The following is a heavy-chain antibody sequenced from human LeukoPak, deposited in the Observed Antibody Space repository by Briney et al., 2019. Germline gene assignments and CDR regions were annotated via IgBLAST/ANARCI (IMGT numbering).Heavy chain of an antibody. Sequence: GGSLRLSCAVSGLTFSSSWMDWVRQAPGKGLEWVASINPDGNKKYSADSVKGRFTISRDNSKNTLYLQMNSLRAEDTAVYYCARGSLGRITIFGVVISGSDYGMDVWGQGTTVTVS. V-gene: IGHV3-7*03. CDR2: INPDGNKK. D-gene: IGHD3-3*01. CDR1: GLTFSSSW. CDR3: ARGSLGRITIFGVVISGSDYGMDV. J-gene: IGHJ6*02.